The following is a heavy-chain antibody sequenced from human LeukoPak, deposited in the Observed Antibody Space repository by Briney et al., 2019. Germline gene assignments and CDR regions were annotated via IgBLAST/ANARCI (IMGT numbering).Heavy chain of an antibody. J-gene: IGHJ4*02. CDR2: IYPGDSDT. D-gene: IGHD3-22*01. CDR1: GYSFTSYW. V-gene: IGHV5-51*01. CDR3: ARGKYYDSSGYLPFDY. Sequence: GESLKISCKGSGYSFTSYWIGWVRQMPGKGLEWMGIIYPGDSDTRYSPSFQGQVTISADKSISTAYLQWSSLKASDTATYYCARGKYYDSSGYLPFDYWGQGTLVTVSS.